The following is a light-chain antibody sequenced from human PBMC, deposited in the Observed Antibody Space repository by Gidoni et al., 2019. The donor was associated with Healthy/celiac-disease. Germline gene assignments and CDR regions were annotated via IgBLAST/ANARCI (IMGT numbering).Light chain of an antibody. J-gene: IGLJ2*01. CDR2: EVS. Sequence: QSALTQPTSASGTPGQAVTISCTGTSSDVGGYNYVSGYQQHPGKAPKLMIYEVSKRPSGVPARFSGSKSCTTASLTVSGLQAEDEADYYCSSYAGSNNVVFGGGTKLTVL. CDR1: SSDVGGYNY. CDR3: SSYAGSNNVV. V-gene: IGLV2-8*01.